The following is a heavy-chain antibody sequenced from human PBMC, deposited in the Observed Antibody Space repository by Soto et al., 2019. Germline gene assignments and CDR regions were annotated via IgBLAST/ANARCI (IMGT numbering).Heavy chain of an antibody. J-gene: IGHJ6*03. V-gene: IGHV4-59*01. CDR2: IYYSGST. CDR1: GGSISSYY. D-gene: IGHD3-10*01. Sequence: SETLSLTCTVSGGSISSYYWSWIRQPPGKGLEWIGYIYYSGSTNYNPSLKSRVTISVDTSKNQFSLKLSSVTAADTAVYYCAREGPYLYGSGSYYKGDNYYYYYYMDVWGKGTTVTVSS. CDR3: AREGPYLYGSGSYYKGDNYYYYYYMDV.